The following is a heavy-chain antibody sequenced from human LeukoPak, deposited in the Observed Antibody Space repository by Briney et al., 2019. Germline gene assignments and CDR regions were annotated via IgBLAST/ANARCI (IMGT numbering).Heavy chain of an antibody. CDR1: GYTLTELS. J-gene: IGHJ3*02. CDR2: FDREDGET. V-gene: IGHV1-24*01. CDR3: VKGAADSLDAFDI. D-gene: IGHD3-22*01. Sequence: ASVKVSCKVSGYTLTELSMHWVRQATGKGLEWRGGFDREDGETIYAQKFQGRVTMTDDTSRDTAYMDLSSLRSENSAGYVCVKGAADSLDAFDIWGQGTMVTVSS.